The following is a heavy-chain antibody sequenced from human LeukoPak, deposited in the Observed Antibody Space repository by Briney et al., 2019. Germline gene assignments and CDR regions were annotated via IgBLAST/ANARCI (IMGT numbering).Heavy chain of an antibody. CDR3: ARDDYGGLSAIC. J-gene: IGHJ4*02. V-gene: IGHV3-21*01. CDR2: ISSSSSYI. D-gene: IGHD4-23*01. Sequence: GGSLRLSCAASGFTFSSYGMHWVRQAPGKGLEWVSSISSSSSYIYYADSVKGRFTISRDNAKNSLYLQMNSLRAEDTAVYYCARDDYGGLSAICWGQGTLVTVSS. CDR1: GFTFSSYG.